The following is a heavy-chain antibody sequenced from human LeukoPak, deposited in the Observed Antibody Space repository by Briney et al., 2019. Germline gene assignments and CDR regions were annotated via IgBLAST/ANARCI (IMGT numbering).Heavy chain of an antibody. D-gene: IGHD1-26*01. Sequence: GGSLRLSCEASGFTFSSYAMNWVRQAPGKGLEWVSVISGSGANTYYPDSVKGRFTISRDNSKNTLYLQVNSLRAEDTAVYYCAKGGKWDVTPFDYWGQGTLVTVSS. V-gene: IGHV3-23*01. CDR1: GFTFSSYA. CDR2: ISGSGANT. CDR3: AKGGKWDVTPFDY. J-gene: IGHJ4*02.